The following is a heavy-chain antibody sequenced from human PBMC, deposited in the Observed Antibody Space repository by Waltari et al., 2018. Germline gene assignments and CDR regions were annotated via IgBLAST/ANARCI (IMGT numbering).Heavy chain of an antibody. D-gene: IGHD3-22*01. Sequence: QPGGSLRLSCVASEFTFSNYAMSWVRQAPGKGLEWVSGLTGSGRSTYYADSVKGRFTISRDNSQNTLFLQMSSLRTDDTAVYYCVKGDLSSAYAAGAAFDVWGQGTMVTVSS. V-gene: IGHV3-23*01. CDR3: VKGDLSSAYAAGAAFDV. J-gene: IGHJ3*01. CDR2: LTGSGRST. CDR1: EFTFSNYA.